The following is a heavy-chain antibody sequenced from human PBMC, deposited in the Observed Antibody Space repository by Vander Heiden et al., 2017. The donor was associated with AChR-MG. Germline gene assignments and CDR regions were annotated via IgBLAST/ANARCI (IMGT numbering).Heavy chain of an antibody. CDR2: INPNSGGT. CDR1: GYTFTGYY. Sequence: QVQLVQSGAEVKKPGASVKVSCKASGYTFTGYYMRWVRQAPGQGLEWMGWINPNSGGTNYAQKFQGWVTMTRDTSISTAYMELSRLRSDDTAVYYCARAVAAAGRYYYGMDVWGQGTTVTVSS. D-gene: IGHD6-13*01. V-gene: IGHV1-2*04. J-gene: IGHJ6*02. CDR3: ARAVAAAGRYYYGMDV.